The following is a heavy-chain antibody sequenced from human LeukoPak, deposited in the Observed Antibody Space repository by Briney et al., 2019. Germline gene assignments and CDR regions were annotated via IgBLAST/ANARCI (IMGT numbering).Heavy chain of an antibody. CDR1: GYTFTAYY. CDR2: INSNSGGT. J-gene: IGHJ4*02. Sequence: GASVKVSCKASGYTFTAYYIHWVRQAPGQGLEWMGWINSNSGGTKYAEKFQGRVTMTRDTSISTAYMELNRLRSDDTAVYHCARVSYDSGGTAFDYWGQGTLVTVSS. D-gene: IGHD3-22*01. V-gene: IGHV1-2*02. CDR3: ARVSYDSGGTAFDY.